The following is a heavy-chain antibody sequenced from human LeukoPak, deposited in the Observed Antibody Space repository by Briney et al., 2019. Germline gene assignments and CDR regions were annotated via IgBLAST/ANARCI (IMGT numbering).Heavy chain of an antibody. Sequence: ASVKVSCKASGYTLTGYYMHWVRQAPGQGLEWMGWINPNSGGTNYAQKFQGRVTMTRDTSISTAYMELSRLRSDDTAVYYCARDLPISNIPGHWGQGTLVTVSS. J-gene: IGHJ4*02. CDR1: GYTLTGYY. V-gene: IGHV1-2*02. CDR3: ARDLPISNIPGH. CDR2: INPNSGGT. D-gene: IGHD2/OR15-2a*01.